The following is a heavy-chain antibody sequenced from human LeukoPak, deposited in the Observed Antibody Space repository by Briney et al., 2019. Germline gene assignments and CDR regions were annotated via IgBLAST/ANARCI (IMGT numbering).Heavy chain of an antibody. V-gene: IGHV3-48*01. Sequence: GGSLRLSCAASGFTFSSYSMNWVRQAPGKGLEWVSYISSSSSTIYYADSVKGRFTISRDNAKNSLYLQMNSLRAEDTAVYYCAKSFWWFGEFSPFDNWGQGTLVTVSS. CDR2: ISSSSSTI. CDR3: AKSFWWFGEFSPFDN. CDR1: GFTFSSYS. D-gene: IGHD3-10*01. J-gene: IGHJ4*02.